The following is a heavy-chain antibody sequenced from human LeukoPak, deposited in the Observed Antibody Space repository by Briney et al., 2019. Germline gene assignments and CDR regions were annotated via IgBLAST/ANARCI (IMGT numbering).Heavy chain of an antibody. V-gene: IGHV1-69*13. CDR1: GGTFSSYA. J-gene: IGHJ6*02. CDR3: ARQRAGIAARPDYYYYGMDV. CDR2: IIPIFGTA. D-gene: IGHD6-6*01. Sequence: ASVKVSRKASGGTFSSYAISWVRQAPGQGLEWMGGIIPIFGTANYAQKFQGRVTITADESMSTAYMELSSLRSEDTAVYYCARQRAGIAARPDYYYYGMDVWGQGTTVTVSS.